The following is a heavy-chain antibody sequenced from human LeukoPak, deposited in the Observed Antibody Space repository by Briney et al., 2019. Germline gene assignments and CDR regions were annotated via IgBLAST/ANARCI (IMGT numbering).Heavy chain of an antibody. CDR2: MNPNSGDT. D-gene: IGHD3-10*01. J-gene: IGHJ4*02. CDR1: GYIFSSNN. CDR3: ARGPFGSGSFLDY. V-gene: IGHV1-8*01. Sequence: GASVKVSCKASGYIFSSNNINWVRQAAGQGLEWMGWMNPNSGDTGYTEKFQGRVAMTRSTSITKAYMELSSLRSEDTAVYYCARGPFGSGSFLDYWGQGTLVTVSS.